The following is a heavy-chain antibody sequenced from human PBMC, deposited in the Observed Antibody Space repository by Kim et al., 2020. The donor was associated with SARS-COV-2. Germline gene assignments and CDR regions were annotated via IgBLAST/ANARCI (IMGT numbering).Heavy chain of an antibody. D-gene: IGHD5-12*01. CDR1: GFTFSSYA. CDR2: ISGSGGST. J-gene: IGHJ4*02. Sequence: GGSLRLSCAASGFTFSSYAMSWVSQAPGKGLEWVSAISGSGGSTYYADSVKGRFTISRDNSKNTLYLQMNSLRAEDTAVYYCAKGPRVRDGYNVDYWGQGTLVTVSS. CDR3: AKGPRVRDGYNVDY. V-gene: IGHV3-23*01.